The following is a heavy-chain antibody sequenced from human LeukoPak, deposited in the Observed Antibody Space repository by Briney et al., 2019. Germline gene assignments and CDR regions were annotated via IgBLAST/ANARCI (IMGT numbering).Heavy chain of an antibody. Sequence: PSETLSLTCTVSGASMNSYYWSWIRQPAGKGLEWIGRIYTSGSTNYNPSLKSRVTMSVDTSKNQFSLKLSSVTAADTAVYYCARLGSSSWYETKSYFDYWGQGTLVTVSS. V-gene: IGHV4-4*07. CDR2: IYTSGST. CDR1: GASMNSYY. CDR3: ARLGSSSWYETKSYFDY. D-gene: IGHD6-13*01. J-gene: IGHJ4*02.